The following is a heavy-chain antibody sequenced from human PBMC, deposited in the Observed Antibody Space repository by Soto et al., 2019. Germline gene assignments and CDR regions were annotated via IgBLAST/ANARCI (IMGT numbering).Heavy chain of an antibody. CDR1: GFTFSDYY. CDR3: AREPPDYDILTGYPYYFDY. D-gene: IGHD3-9*01. J-gene: IGHJ4*02. CDR2: ISSSSSYT. Sequence: QVQLVESGGGLVKPGGSLRLSCAASGFTFSDYYMSWIRQARGKGLEWVSYISSSSSYTNYADSVKGRFTISRDNAKNSLYLQMNSLRAEDTAVYYCAREPPDYDILTGYPYYFDYWGQGTLVTVSS. V-gene: IGHV3-11*05.